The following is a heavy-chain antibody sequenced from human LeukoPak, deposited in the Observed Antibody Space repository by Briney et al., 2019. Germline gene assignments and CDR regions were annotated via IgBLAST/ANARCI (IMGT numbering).Heavy chain of an antibody. CDR3: ARGIYCSGGSCYIYFDN. D-gene: IGHD2-15*01. CDR1: GGSFSGYY. V-gene: IGHV4-34*01. J-gene: IGHJ4*02. CDR2: INHSGST. Sequence: PSETLSLTCAVYGGSFSGYYWSWIRQPPGKGLEWIGEINHSGSTNYNPSLKSRVTISVDTSKNQFSLKLSSVTAADTAVYYCARGIYCSGGSCYIYFDNWGQGTLVTVSS.